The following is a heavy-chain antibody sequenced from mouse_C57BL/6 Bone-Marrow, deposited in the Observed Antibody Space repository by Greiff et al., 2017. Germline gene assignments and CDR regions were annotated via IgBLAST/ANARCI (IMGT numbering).Heavy chain of an antibody. J-gene: IGHJ4*01. CDR1: GYTFTSYW. CDR2: IDPSDSYT. Sequence: QVQLQQSGAELVRPGTSVKLSCKASGYTFTSYWMHWVKQRPGQGLEWIGVIDPSDSYTNYNQKFKGKATLTVDTSSSTAYMQLSSLTSEDSAVYYCARTYGRPDYYAMDYWGQGTSVTVSS. D-gene: IGHD1-1*01. V-gene: IGHV1-59*01. CDR3: ARTYGRPDYYAMDY.